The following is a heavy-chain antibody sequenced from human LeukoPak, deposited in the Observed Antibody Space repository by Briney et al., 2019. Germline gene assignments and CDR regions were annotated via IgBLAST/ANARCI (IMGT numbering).Heavy chain of an antibody. V-gene: IGHV1-3*01. D-gene: IGHD4/OR15-4a*01. CDR3: ARSLTNLYYFDY. CDR1: GYTFTSYD. CDR2: INAGNGNT. J-gene: IGHJ4*02. Sequence: ASVKVSCKASGYTFTSYDINWVRQATGQGLEWMGWINAGNGNTKYSQKFQGRVTITRDTSASTAYMELSSLRSEDTAVYYCARSLTNLYYFDYWGQGTLVTVSS.